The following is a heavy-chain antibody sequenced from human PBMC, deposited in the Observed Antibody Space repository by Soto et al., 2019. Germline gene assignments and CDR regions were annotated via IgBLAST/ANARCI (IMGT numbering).Heavy chain of an antibody. D-gene: IGHD2-2*01. Sequence: GGFLRLSCAASGFTFSSYWMHWVRQAPGKGLVWVSRINSDGSSTSYADSVKGRFTISRDNAKNTLYLQMNSLRAEDTAVYYCASTHIVVVPASPISYYYYYMDVWGKGTTVTVSS. V-gene: IGHV3-74*01. CDR1: GFTFSSYW. J-gene: IGHJ6*03. CDR2: INSDGSST. CDR3: ASTHIVVVPASPISYYYYYMDV.